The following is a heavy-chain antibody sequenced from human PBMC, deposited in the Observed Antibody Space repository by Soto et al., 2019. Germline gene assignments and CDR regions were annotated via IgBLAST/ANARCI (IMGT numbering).Heavy chain of an antibody. J-gene: IGHJ4*02. CDR1: GYSFTSYW. CDR3: ARRYCSSTSCYSKLDY. Sequence: GESLKISCKGSGYSFTSYWISWVRQMPGKGLEWMGRIDPSDSYTNYSPSFQGHVTISADKSISTAYLQWSSLKASDTAMYYCARRYCSSTSCYSKLDYWGQGTLVTVSS. V-gene: IGHV5-10-1*01. D-gene: IGHD2-2*01. CDR2: IDPSDSYT.